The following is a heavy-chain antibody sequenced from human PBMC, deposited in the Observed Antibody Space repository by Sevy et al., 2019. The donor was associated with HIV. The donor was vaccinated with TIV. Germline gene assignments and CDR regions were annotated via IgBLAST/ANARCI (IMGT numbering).Heavy chain of an antibody. D-gene: IGHD6-6*01. Sequence: ASVKVSCKVFGYTLSELSMHWVRQTPGKGLEWMGSFDPEDGETIYAQKFQGRVAMTEDTSTDTAYMELRSLRSEDTAGYYCARGGSGSSGPPRHWGQGTLVTVSS. CDR2: FDPEDGET. J-gene: IGHJ4*02. CDR1: GYTLSELS. CDR3: ARGGSGSSGPPRH. V-gene: IGHV1-24*01.